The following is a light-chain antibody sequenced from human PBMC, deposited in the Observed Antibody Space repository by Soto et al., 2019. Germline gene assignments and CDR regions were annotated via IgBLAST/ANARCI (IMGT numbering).Light chain of an antibody. Sequence: QSALTQPASVSGSPGQSITIPCTGTSSDIGGYNYVSWYQQHPGKAPTLMIFYVSYRPSGISDRFSGSKSGNTASLTISGLQTEDEADYYCSSYGASSTLFGGGTKLTVL. V-gene: IGLV2-14*03. CDR2: YVS. CDR1: SSDIGGYNY. J-gene: IGLJ2*01. CDR3: SSYGASSTL.